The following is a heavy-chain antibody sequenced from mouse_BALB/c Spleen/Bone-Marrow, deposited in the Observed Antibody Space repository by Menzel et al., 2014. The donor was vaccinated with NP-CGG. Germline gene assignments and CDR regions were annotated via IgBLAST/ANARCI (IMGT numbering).Heavy chain of an antibody. CDR1: GFTFSSFG. V-gene: IGHV5-17*02. CDR3: ARRHYGSSYGYFDV. CDR2: ISSGSSTI. J-gene: IGHJ1*01. D-gene: IGHD1-1*01. Sequence: EVKLVESGGGLVQPGGSRKLSRAASGFTFSSFGMHWVRQAPEKGLEWVAYISSGSSTIYYADSVKGRFTISRDNPKNTLFLQMTSLRSDDTAMYYCARRHYGSSYGYFDVWGAGTTVTVSS.